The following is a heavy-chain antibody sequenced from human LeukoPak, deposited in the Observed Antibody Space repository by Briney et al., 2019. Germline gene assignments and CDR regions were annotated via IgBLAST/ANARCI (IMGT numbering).Heavy chain of an antibody. J-gene: IGHJ4*02. D-gene: IGHD6-19*01. CDR2: LIQDGREK. Sequence: GGSLRLSCAASEFTFSRYWMTWVRQAPGKGLEWVATLIQDGREKHYVDSVKGRFTISRDNAKNSVYLEMNSLRAEDTAVYFCASWGSVAGQRGLDYWGQGTLVTVSS. CDR3: ASWGSVAGQRGLDY. V-gene: IGHV3-7*03. CDR1: EFTFSRYW.